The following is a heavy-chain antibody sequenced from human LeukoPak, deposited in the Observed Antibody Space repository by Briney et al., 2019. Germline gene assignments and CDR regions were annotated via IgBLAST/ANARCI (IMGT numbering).Heavy chain of an antibody. V-gene: IGHV3-30*18. J-gene: IGHJ6*02. CDR1: GFTFSYYG. CDR3: AKNSVQQDRGYYGLDV. CDR2: ISDDGSNK. Sequence: PGRSLRLSCAVSGFTFSYYGMHWVRQAPGKGLEWVAVISDDGSNKYYGYSVKGRFTISRDNSKNTLYLQVDSMRDDDRAVYHCAKNSVQQDRGYYGLDVWGQGTTVTVSS. D-gene: IGHD6-13*01.